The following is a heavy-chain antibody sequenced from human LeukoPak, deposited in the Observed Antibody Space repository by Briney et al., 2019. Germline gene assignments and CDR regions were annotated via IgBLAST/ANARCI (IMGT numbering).Heavy chain of an antibody. V-gene: IGHV1-69*13. CDR3: ARGQEMTAPKTFDP. J-gene: IGHJ5*02. CDR1: GGTFSSYA. CDR2: IIPIFGTA. Sequence: ASVKVSCKASGGTFSSYAISWVRQAPGQGLGWMGGIIPIFGTANYAQKFQGRVTITADESTSTAYMELGSLRSEDTAVYYCARGQEMTAPKTFDPWGQGTLVTVSS. D-gene: IGHD2-21*02.